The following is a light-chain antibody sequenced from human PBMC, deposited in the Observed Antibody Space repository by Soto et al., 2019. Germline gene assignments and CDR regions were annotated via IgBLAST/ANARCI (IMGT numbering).Light chain of an antibody. V-gene: IGLV1-44*01. J-gene: IGLJ1*01. CDR3: AAWDDSLNGLV. CDR1: SSNIGSNT. CDR2: NNN. Sequence: QSVLTQPPSASGTPGQRVTISCSGSSSNIGSNTVNWYQQLPGTAPKLLIYNNNQRPSRVPDRFSGSKSGTSASLAISGLQSEDEADYYCAAWDDSLNGLVFGTGTKLTV.